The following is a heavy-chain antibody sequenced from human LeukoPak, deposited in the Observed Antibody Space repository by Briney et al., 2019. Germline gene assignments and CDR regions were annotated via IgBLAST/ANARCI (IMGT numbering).Heavy chain of an antibody. Sequence: ASVKVSCKASGYTFTGYYMHWVRQAPGQGLEWMGWINPNSGSTSYAQKFQGRVTMTRDMSTSTVYMELSSLRSEDTAVYYCARDYCTNGVCYEGLDYWGQGTLVTVSS. CDR1: GYTFTGYY. D-gene: IGHD2-8*01. J-gene: IGHJ4*02. CDR3: ARDYCTNGVCYEGLDY. V-gene: IGHV1-46*01. CDR2: INPNSGST.